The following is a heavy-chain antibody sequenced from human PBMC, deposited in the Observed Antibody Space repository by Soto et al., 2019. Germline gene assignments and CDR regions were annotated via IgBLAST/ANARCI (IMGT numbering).Heavy chain of an antibody. Sequence: DVQLLESGGHLVQPGGSLRLSCAASGFTFSSYAMSWVRQAPGKGLEWVSSVSAGGDMTYYSDSVKGRFTISRDNSNNALFLQMNSLRIEDTALYYCARGDRGGSGSPASYYYSGLDFWGQGNTVTVS. CDR3: ARGDRGGSGSPASYYYSGLDF. D-gene: IGHD3-10*01. CDR1: GFTFSSYA. V-gene: IGHV3-23*01. CDR2: VSAGGDMT. J-gene: IGHJ6*02.